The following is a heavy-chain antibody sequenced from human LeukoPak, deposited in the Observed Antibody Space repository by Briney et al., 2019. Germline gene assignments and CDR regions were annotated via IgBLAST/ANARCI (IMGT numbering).Heavy chain of an antibody. V-gene: IGHV3-66*01. CDR1: GFTVSNNY. Sequence: PGGSLRLSCAASGFTVSNNYMSWVRQAPGKGLQWVSVIYSGGGTHYADSVKGRFTISRDNSKNTLYLQMNSLRAEDSAVYFCARDIGRWGYYFYGMDVWGQGTTVTVSS. CDR2: IYSGGGT. CDR3: ARDIGRWGYYFYGMDV. D-gene: IGHD3-10*01. J-gene: IGHJ6*02.